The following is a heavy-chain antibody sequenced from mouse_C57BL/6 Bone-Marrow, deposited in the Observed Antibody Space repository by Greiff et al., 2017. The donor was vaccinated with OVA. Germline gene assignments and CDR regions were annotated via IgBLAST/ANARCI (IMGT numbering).Heavy chain of an antibody. V-gene: IGHV1-69*01. CDR1: GYTFTSYW. Sequence: QVHVKQPGAELVMPGASVKLSCKASGYTFTSYWMHWVKQRPGQGLEWIGEIDPSDSYTNYNQKFKGKSTLTVDKSSSTAYMQLSSLTSEDSAVYYCARGYSNLDWWGQGTTLTVSS. J-gene: IGHJ2*01. CDR2: IDPSDSYT. CDR3: ARGYSNLDW. D-gene: IGHD2-5*01.